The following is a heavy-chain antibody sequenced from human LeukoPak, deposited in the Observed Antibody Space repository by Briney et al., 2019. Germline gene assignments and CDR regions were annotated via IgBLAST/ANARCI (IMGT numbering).Heavy chain of an antibody. V-gene: IGHV3-9*01. J-gene: IGHJ5*02. CDR3: AKDSGSSWRLNWFDP. Sequence: GGSLRLSCAASGFTFDDYAMHWVRQAPGKGLEWVSGISWNSGSIGHADSVKGRLTISRDNAKNSLYLQMNSLRAEDTALYYCAKDSGSSWRLNWFDPRGQGTLVTVSS. D-gene: IGHD6-13*01. CDR2: ISWNSGSI. CDR1: GFTFDDYA.